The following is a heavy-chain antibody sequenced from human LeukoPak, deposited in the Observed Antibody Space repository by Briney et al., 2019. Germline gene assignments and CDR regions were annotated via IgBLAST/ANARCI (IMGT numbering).Heavy chain of an antibody. CDR2: INSDGSRT. CDR1: GFTLSSYW. Sequence: GESLRLSCAAAGFTLSSYWMHWVRQAPRNGLVWVSRINSDGSRTSHAASVNGRSSICRDKSTKQLYLQMNSLRTEDTAVYFCSRAFGEPDYWGQGTLVTVSS. V-gene: IGHV3-74*01. CDR3: SRAFGEPDY. D-gene: IGHD3-10*01. J-gene: IGHJ4*02.